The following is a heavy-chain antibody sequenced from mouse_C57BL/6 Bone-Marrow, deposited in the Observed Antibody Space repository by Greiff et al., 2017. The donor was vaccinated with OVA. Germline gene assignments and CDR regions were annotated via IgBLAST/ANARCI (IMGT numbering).Heavy chain of an antibody. D-gene: IGHD1-1*01. Sequence: DVKLVESGGGLVKPGGSLKLSCAASGFTFSSYAMSWVRQTPEKRLEWVATISDGGSYTYYPDNVKGRFTITRDNAKNNLYLQMSHLKTEDTAMYYCAKDGGGITVEEGLYYFDYWGQGTTLTVSS. V-gene: IGHV5-4*01. J-gene: IGHJ2*01. CDR2: ISDGGSYT. CDR3: AKDGGGITVEEGLYYFDY. CDR1: GFTFSSYA.